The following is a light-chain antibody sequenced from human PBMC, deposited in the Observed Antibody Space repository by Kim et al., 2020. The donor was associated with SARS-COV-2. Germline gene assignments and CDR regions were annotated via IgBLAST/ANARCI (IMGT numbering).Light chain of an antibody. Sequence: SASVGDRVTITCRASQSSSSWLAWYQQKPGKAPKLLIYKASTLESGVPSRFTGSGSGTEFTLTISSLQPDDFATYFCQQYKTYWTFGQGTKVDIK. CDR1: QSSSSW. CDR2: KAS. V-gene: IGKV1-5*03. CDR3: QQYKTYWT. J-gene: IGKJ1*01.